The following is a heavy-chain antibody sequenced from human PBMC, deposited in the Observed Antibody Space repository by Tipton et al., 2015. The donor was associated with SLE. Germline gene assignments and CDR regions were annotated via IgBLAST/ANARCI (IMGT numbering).Heavy chain of an antibody. Sequence: QLVQSGVEVKKPGASVKVSCRTSGYTFTSLGITWVRQAPGQGLEWMGWISTYSGNTNYAQRVQDRVTMTTDTSTSTAYMELRSLRSDDTAVYYCARADEYHDGSGHYLDAFDIWGQGTMVTVSS. CDR1: GYTFTSLG. V-gene: IGHV1-18*01. CDR3: ARADEYHDGSGHYLDAFDI. D-gene: IGHD3-22*01. J-gene: IGHJ3*02. CDR2: ISTYSGNT.